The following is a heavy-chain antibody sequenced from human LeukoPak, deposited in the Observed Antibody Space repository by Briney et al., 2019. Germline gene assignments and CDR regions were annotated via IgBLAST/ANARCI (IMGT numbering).Heavy chain of an antibody. CDR3: ARRGLGWSTGDDGAFDI. Sequence: PSETLSLTCTVSGGSISSYYWSWIRQPPGKGLEWIGYIYYSGSTNYNPSLKSRVTISVDTSKNQFSLKLSSVTAADTAVYYCARRGLGWSTGDDGAFDIWGQGTMVTVSS. CDR2: IYYSGST. V-gene: IGHV4-59*08. CDR1: GGSISSYY. J-gene: IGHJ3*02. D-gene: IGHD2-15*01.